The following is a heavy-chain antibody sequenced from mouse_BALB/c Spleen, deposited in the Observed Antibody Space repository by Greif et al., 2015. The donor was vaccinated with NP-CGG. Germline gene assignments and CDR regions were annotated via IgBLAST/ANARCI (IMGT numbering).Heavy chain of an antibody. Sequence: PGTSVKLSCKASGYTFTSYGISWVKQRTGQGLEWIGEIYPRSGNTYYNEKFKGKATLTVDKPSSTAYMQLSSLTSEGSAVYFCARGDYYYGDYWGQGTSVTVSS. CDR2: IYPRSGNT. CDR1: GYTFTSYG. V-gene: IGHV1-81*01. CDR3: ARGDYYYGDY. J-gene: IGHJ4*01. D-gene: IGHD1-1*01.